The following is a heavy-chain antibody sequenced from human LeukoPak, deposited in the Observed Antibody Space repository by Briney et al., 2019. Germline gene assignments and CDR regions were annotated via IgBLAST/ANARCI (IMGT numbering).Heavy chain of an antibody. J-gene: IGHJ4*02. CDR3: AGLNYYDSSGYYLFDY. CDR2: IYYSGST. D-gene: IGHD3-22*01. CDR1: GGSISSGGYY. Sequence: KPSETLSLTCTVSGGSISSGGYYWSWIRQHPGKGLEWIGYIYYSGSTYYNPSLKSRVTISVDTSKNQFSLKLSSVTAADTAVYYCAGLNYYDSSGYYLFDYWGQGTLVTVSS. V-gene: IGHV4-31*03.